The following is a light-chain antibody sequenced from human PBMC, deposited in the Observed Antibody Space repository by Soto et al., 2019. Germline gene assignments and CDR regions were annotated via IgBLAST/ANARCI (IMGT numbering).Light chain of an antibody. V-gene: IGLV2-14*03. CDR3: SSYTSTMTNV. CDR1: SSDVGGFNS. CDR2: DVV. Sequence: QSVLTQPASVSGPPGQSITFSCTGTSSDVGGFNSVSWYQLRPGTAPKLILYDVVDRPSGVSYRFSGSKSGNTASLTISGLQAADEADYFCSSYTSTMTNVFGSGTKVTVL. J-gene: IGLJ1*01.